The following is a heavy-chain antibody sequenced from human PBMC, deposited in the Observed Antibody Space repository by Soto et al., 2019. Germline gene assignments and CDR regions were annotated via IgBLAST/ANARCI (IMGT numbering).Heavy chain of an antibody. CDR2: INHSRST. CDR3: ARDKITGLFDY. CDR1: GGSFSGYY. V-gene: IGHV4-34*01. D-gene: IGHD2-8*02. Sequence: SETLSLTCAVHGGSFSGYYWTWIRQPPGTGLEWIGEINHSRSTNYNPSLKSRVTISVDTSKNQFSLKLTSVTAADTAVYYCARDKITGLFDYWGQGTLVTVSS. J-gene: IGHJ4*02.